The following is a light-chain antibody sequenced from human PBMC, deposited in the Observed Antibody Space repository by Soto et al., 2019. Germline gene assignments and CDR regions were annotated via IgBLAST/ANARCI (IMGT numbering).Light chain of an antibody. V-gene: IGKV3-15*01. Sequence: EIVMTQSPATLSVSPGVRATLSCRASQSVSSNLAWYQQKPGQAHRLLIYGASTRATGIPARFSGSVSGTEFTLTISSLWSEDFAVYYCQQYNNWTRTFGKGTKVDIK. CDR3: QQYNNWTRT. J-gene: IGKJ1*01. CDR1: QSVSSN. CDR2: GAS.